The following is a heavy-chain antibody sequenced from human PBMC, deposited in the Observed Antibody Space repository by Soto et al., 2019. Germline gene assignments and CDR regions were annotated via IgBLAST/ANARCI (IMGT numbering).Heavy chain of an antibody. CDR2: ISWDNGAT. CDR3: AKYSSVHGMDV. Sequence: EVRLVQSGGALIQPGGSLRLSCAASGFKVDDYSMHWVRQPPGKGLEWVSLISWDNGATYYIDSVKGRFTISRDNGKNSLYLQMNSLRTEDSASYYCAKYSSVHGMDVWGQGTTVTV. J-gene: IGHJ6*02. D-gene: IGHD2-15*01. CDR1: GFKVDDYS. V-gene: IGHV3-43*01.